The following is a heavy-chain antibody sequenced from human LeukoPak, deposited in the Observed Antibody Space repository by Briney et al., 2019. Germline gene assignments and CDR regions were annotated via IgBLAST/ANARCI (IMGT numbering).Heavy chain of an antibody. J-gene: IGHJ4*02. CDR1: GGSISSGGYY. CDR3: ARSAERTPAHY. Sequence: SQTLSLTCTVSGGSISSGGYYWSWIRQPPGKGLEWIGYIYHSGSTYYNPSLKSRVTISVDRSKNQFSLKLSSVTAADTAVYYCARSAERTPAHYWGQGTLVTVSS. V-gene: IGHV4-30-2*01. D-gene: IGHD2-15*01. CDR2: IYHSGST.